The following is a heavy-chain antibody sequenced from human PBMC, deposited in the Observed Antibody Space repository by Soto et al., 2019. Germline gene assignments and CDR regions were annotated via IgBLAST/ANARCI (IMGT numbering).Heavy chain of an antibody. Sequence: ETLSLTCAVYGGSFSGYYWSWIRQPPGKGLEWIGEINHSGSTNYNPSLKSRVTISVDTSKNQFSLKLSSVTAADTAVYYCARGLVGDGYNIYYFDYWGQGTLVTVSS. CDR1: GGSFSGYY. CDR3: ARGLVGDGYNIYYFDY. V-gene: IGHV4-34*01. J-gene: IGHJ4*02. D-gene: IGHD5-12*01. CDR2: INHSGST.